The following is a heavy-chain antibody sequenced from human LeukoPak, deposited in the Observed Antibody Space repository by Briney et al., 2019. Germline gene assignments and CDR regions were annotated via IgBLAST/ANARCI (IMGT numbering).Heavy chain of an antibody. V-gene: IGHV3-74*01. CDR3: AGGVRGTGPDY. D-gene: IGHD1-1*01. Sequence: GGSLRLSCAASGLTFSSYWMHWVRQVPGKGLVWVSRINSDGSSTTYAASAKGRFTISRDNAKKTLFLQINSLRAEDTAVYYCAGGVRGTGPDYWGQGTLVTVSS. CDR2: INSDGSST. J-gene: IGHJ4*02. CDR1: GLTFSSYW.